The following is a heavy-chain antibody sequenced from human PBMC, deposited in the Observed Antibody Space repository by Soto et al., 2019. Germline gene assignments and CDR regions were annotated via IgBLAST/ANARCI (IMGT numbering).Heavy chain of an antibody. V-gene: IGHV4-31*03. CDR2: ISYRGTT. CDR3: ARMSATGTRWFDP. D-gene: IGHD1-1*01. J-gene: IGHJ5*02. Sequence: QVQLHESGPGLVKPSQTLSLTCTVSGGSINSGAYYWSWVRQHPGKGLGWIGAISYRGTTYYNPSLQSRITMSVDTSKTQLSLKLSSVAAADTAVYYCARMSATGTRWFDPWGPGTLVTVSS. CDR1: GGSINSGAYY.